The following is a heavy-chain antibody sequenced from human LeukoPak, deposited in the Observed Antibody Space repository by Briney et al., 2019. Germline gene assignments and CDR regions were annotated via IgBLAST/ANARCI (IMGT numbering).Heavy chain of an antibody. CDR1: GFTFSSYA. CDR2: ISGSGGST. Sequence: PGGSLRLSCAASGFTFSSYAMSWVRQAPGKGLEWVSAISGSGGSTYYADSVKGRFTISRDNSKNTLYLQMNSLRAEDTAVYYCARERRDGYNPKLFDYWGQGTLVTVSS. J-gene: IGHJ4*02. CDR3: ARERRDGYNPKLFDY. D-gene: IGHD5-24*01. V-gene: IGHV3-23*01.